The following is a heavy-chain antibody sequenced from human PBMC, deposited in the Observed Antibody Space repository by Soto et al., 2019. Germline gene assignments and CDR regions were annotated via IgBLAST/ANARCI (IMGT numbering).Heavy chain of an antibody. CDR2: IIPIFGIA. D-gene: IGHD1-7*01. CDR3: ARAGTTYYYYYYMDV. CDR1: GGTFSSYA. J-gene: IGHJ6*03. Sequence: ASVKVSCKASGGTFSSYAISWVRQAPGQGLEWMGGIIPIFGIANYAQKFQGRVTITADKSTSTAYMELSSLRSEDTAVYYCARAGTTYYYYYYMDVWGKGTTVTVSS. V-gene: IGHV1-69*10.